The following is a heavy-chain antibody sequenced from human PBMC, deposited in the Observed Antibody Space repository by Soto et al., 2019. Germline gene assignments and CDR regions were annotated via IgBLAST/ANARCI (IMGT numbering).Heavy chain of an antibody. V-gene: IGHV4-39*01. Sequence: SETLSLTCTVFGGSISSSSYYWGWIRQPPGKGLGVIGSIYYSGSTYYNPSLKSRVTISVDTSKNQFSLKLSSVTAADTAVYYCASRLVPAAIRDYYYYYYGMDVWGQGTTVTVSS. J-gene: IGHJ6*02. CDR3: ASRLVPAAIRDYYYYYYGMDV. D-gene: IGHD2-2*02. CDR1: GGSISSSSYY. CDR2: IYYSGST.